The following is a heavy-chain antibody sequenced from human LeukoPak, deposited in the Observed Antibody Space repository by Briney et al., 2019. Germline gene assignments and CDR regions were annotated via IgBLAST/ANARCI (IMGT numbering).Heavy chain of an antibody. J-gene: IGHJ4*02. CDR3: AREFVDTAMVNSIFDY. Sequence: ASVKVSCKASGYTFTSYYMHWVRQAPGQGLEWMGIINPSGGSTSYAQKFQGRVTMTRDTSTSTVYMELSSLRPEDTAVYYCAREFVDTAMVNSIFDYWGQGTLVTVSS. CDR2: INPSGGST. D-gene: IGHD5-18*01. CDR1: GYTFTSYY. V-gene: IGHV1-46*01.